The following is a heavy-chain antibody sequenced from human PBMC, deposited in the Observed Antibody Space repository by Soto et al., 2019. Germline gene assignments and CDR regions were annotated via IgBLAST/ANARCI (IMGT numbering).Heavy chain of an antibody. V-gene: IGHV3-30-3*01. J-gene: IGHJ4*02. CDR2: MSYDGNSK. D-gene: IGHD2-21*01. CDR1: GFTFSSYS. Sequence: QVQLVESGGGVVQPGRSLRLSCAASGFTFSSYSMHWVRQAPGKGLEWVAAMSYDGNSKYFADSVKGRFTISRDNSKNTLSLQMNSLGAEDSAVYYYVRGRTVRDHDDFDCWGQGTLVTVSS. CDR3: VRGRTVRDHDDFDC.